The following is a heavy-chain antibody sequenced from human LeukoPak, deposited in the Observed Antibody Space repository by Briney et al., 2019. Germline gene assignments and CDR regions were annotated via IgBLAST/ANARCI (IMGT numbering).Heavy chain of an antibody. D-gene: IGHD6-13*01. Sequence: GGSLRLSCAASRFTFSSYGMHWVRQAPGKGLEWVAVIWYDGSNKYYADSVKGRFTISRDNSKNTLYLQMNSLRAEDTAVYYCARGAAAAGKGDWFDPWGQGTLVTVSS. J-gene: IGHJ5*02. CDR1: RFTFSSYG. V-gene: IGHV3-33*01. CDR3: ARGAAAAGKGDWFDP. CDR2: IWYDGSNK.